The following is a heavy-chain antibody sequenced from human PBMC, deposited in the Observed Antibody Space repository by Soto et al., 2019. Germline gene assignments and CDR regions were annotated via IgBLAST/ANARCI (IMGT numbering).Heavy chain of an antibody. Sequence: QVQLQESGPGLVKPSETLSLTCTVSGGSISSYYWSWIRQPPGKGLEWIGYIYYSGSTNYNPSLKRRVTISVDTSKNQFSLKLSSVTAADTAVYYCARDPGYYDSSGYFDYWGQGTLVTVSS. CDR1: GGSISSYY. J-gene: IGHJ4*02. V-gene: IGHV4-59*01. D-gene: IGHD3-22*01. CDR3: ARDPGYYDSSGYFDY. CDR2: IYYSGST.